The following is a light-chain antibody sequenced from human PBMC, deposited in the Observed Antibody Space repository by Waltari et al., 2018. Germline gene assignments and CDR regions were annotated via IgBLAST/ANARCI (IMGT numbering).Light chain of an antibody. J-gene: IGKJ1*01. CDR3: MQSIHWPWT. V-gene: IGKV2-30*02. Sequence: DVVMTQSPLSLPVTLGQPASISCKSSQSLVHRDGNPYLNWFHQRPGQSPRRLIYKVSNRDSGVPDRFSGSGSGTDFTLKISRVEAEDVGVYYCMQSIHWPWTFGQGTKVEIK. CDR1: QSLVHRDGNPY. CDR2: KVS.